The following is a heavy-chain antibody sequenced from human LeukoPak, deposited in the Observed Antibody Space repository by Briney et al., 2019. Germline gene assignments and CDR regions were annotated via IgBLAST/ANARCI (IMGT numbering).Heavy chain of an antibody. CDR2: ISSNGGST. J-gene: IGHJ4*02. V-gene: IGHV3-64*01. CDR1: GFNFSSYA. D-gene: IGHD3-22*01. Sequence: PGGSLRLSCVVSGFNFSSYAMHWIRQAPGKGLEYVSAISSNGGSTYYANSVKGRFTISRDNAKNSLFLQMNRLRDEGTAVYYWVRDRDSGGSLDYWGQGTLVTVSS. CDR3: VRDRDSGGSLDY.